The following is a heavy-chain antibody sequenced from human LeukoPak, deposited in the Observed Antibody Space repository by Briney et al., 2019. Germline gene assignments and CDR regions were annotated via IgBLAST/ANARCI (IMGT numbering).Heavy chain of an antibody. Sequence: QSGGSLRLSCAASGYTFSSYGMHWVRQAPGKGLEWVAVIWYDGSNKYYADSVKGRFTISRDNSKNTLYLQMNSLRAEDAAVYYCAKDASLGIAAAGTGGAFDYWGQGTLVTVSS. CDR1: GYTFSSYG. CDR3: AKDASLGIAAAGTGGAFDY. J-gene: IGHJ4*02. CDR2: IWYDGSNK. D-gene: IGHD6-13*01. V-gene: IGHV3-33*06.